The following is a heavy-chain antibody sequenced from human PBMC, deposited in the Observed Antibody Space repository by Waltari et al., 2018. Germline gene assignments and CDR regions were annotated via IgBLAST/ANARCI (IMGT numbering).Heavy chain of an antibody. CDR2: RKQDGSEK. D-gene: IGHD6-19*01. CDR1: GFTFSSYW. Sequence: EVQLVESGGGLVQPGGSLRLSCAASGFTFSSYWMSWVRRAPGKGMGWVANRKQDGSEKYEVDSVKGRFTISRDNAKNSLYLQMNSLRAEDTAVYYCAREEAVAGTVVDYWGQGTLVTVSS. J-gene: IGHJ4*02. CDR3: AREEAVAGTVVDY. V-gene: IGHV3-7*01.